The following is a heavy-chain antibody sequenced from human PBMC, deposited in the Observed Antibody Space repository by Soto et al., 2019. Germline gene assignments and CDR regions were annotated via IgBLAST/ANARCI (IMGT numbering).Heavy chain of an antibody. D-gene: IGHD3-22*01. J-gene: IGHJ4*02. CDR1: GYTLTELS. Sequence: ASVKVSCKVSGYTLTELSMHWARQAPGKGLEWMGGFDPEDGETIYAQKFQGRVTMTEDTSTDTAYMELSSLRSEDTAVYYCVGDYYDSSGYYPMSYWGQGTLVTVSS. V-gene: IGHV1-24*01. CDR2: FDPEDGET. CDR3: VGDYYDSSGYYPMSY.